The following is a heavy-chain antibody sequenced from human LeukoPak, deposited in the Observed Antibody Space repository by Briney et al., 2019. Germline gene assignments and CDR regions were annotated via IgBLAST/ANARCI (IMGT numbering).Heavy chain of an antibody. D-gene: IGHD1-7*01. CDR3: AKDLAGTTSFDY. Sequence: GGSLRLSCGASGFTFSSNAMYWVRQAPGKGLEWVSAISDNGRSTYYADSVKGWFTISRDKSKNTLYLQMNSLRAEDTAVYYCAKDLAGTTSFDYWGQGTLVTVSS. CDR2: ISDNGRST. J-gene: IGHJ4*02. V-gene: IGHV3-23*01. CDR1: GFTFSSNA.